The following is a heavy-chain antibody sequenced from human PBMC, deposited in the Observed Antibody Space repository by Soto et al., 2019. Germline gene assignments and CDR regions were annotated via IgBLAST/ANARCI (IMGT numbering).Heavy chain of an antibody. Sequence: SGPTLVNPTQTLTLTCTFSWFSLSCNRMAVGWIRQPPGKALEWLALIYWDDDKRYSPFLKSRLTITKDTSKNQVVLTMSNMDPVDTARYYCAHIVVAGLGYYFDYWGHGTLVAVS. CDR2: IYWDDDK. D-gene: IGHD6-19*01. J-gene: IGHJ4*01. CDR1: WFSLSCNRMA. V-gene: IGHV2-5*02. CDR3: AHIVVAGLGYYFDY.